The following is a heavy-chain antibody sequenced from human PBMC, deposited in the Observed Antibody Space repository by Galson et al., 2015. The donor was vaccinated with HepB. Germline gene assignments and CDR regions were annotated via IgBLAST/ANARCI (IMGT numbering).Heavy chain of an antibody. D-gene: IGHD3-10*01. CDR2: ISDDGSNK. Sequence: SLRLSCAASGFTFSSYGMHWVRQAPGKGLEWVAAISDDGSNKYYADSVKGRVTISRDNSKNTLYLQMNSLRAEDTAVYYCAKGSRTALVQGVLDYWGQGTLVTVSS. CDR1: GFTFSSYG. J-gene: IGHJ4*02. CDR3: AKGSRTALVQGVLDY. V-gene: IGHV3-30*18.